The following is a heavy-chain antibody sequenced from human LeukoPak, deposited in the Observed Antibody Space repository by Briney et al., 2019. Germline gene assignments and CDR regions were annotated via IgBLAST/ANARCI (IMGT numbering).Heavy chain of an antibody. CDR2: ISYDGSNK. CDR3: ARGSLTPHYYGMDV. V-gene: IGHV3-30-3*01. J-gene: IGHJ6*02. CDR1: GFSFSSYA. Sequence: GGSLRLSCAASGFSFSSYAMHWVRQAPGKGLDWVAVISYDGSNKYYADSVKGRFTISRDNSKNTLYVQMNSLRAEDTAVYYRARGSLTPHYYGMDVWGQGTTVTVSS.